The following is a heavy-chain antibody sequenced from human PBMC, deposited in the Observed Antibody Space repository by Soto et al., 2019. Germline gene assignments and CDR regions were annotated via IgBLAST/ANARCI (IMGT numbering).Heavy chain of an antibody. J-gene: IGHJ4*02. CDR3: TTADTAMAYRLIDY. V-gene: IGHV3-15*07. Sequence: GGSLRLSCAASDFAFSNTWMNWVRQAPGKGLEWVGRIKSKTDGGTTDYAAPVKGRFTISRDDSKNTLYLQMNSLKTEDTAVYYCTTADTAMAYRLIDYWGQGTLVTVSS. CDR1: DFAFSNTW. D-gene: IGHD5-18*01. CDR2: IKSKTDGGTT.